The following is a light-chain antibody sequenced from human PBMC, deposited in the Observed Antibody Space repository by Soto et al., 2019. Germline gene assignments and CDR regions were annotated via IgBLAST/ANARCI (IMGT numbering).Light chain of an antibody. CDR3: QQYNSWPLT. J-gene: IGKJ4*01. CDR1: QSVSSN. Sequence: EIVMTQSPATLSVSPGERATLSCRASQSVSSNLAWYQQKPGQAPRLLIYGASTRGTGIAARFSGSGSGTEFTLIISSLQSEDFAVYYCQQYNSWPLTFGGGTKVDIK. V-gene: IGKV3-15*01. CDR2: GAS.